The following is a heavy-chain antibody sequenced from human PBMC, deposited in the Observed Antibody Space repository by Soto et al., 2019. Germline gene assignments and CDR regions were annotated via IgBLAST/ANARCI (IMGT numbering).Heavy chain of an antibody. CDR3: ARDAVGDYVWVSYRSHFDY. D-gene: IGHD3-16*02. J-gene: IGHJ4*02. CDR2: IIPIFGTA. CDR1: GGTFSSYA. V-gene: IGHV1-69*06. Sequence: QVQLVQSGAEVKKPGSSVKVSCKASGGTFSSYAISWVRQAPGQGLEWMGGIIPIFGTANYAQKFQGRVTITADKSTSTAYMELSSLRSEDTAVYYCARDAVGDYVWVSYRSHFDYWGQGTLVTVSS.